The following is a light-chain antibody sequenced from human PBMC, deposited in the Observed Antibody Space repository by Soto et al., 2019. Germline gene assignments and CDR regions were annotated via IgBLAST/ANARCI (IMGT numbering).Light chain of an antibody. J-gene: IGLJ1*01. Sequence: QSVLSQPPSVSAAPGQRVTISCSGSSSNIGKYYVSWYHQVPGTAPTLLIYDNTQRPSGIPDRFSGSKSGTSATLAITGLQTGYEADYYCATLDGGLTPQGVFGTGTKVTVL. CDR2: DNT. CDR3: ATLDGGLTPQGV. CDR1: SSNIGKYY. V-gene: IGLV1-51*01.